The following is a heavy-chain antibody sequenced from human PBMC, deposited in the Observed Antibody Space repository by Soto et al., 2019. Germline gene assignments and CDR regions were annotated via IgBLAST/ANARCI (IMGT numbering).Heavy chain of an antibody. CDR1: GGSISSGDYY. CDR2: IYYSGST. Sequence: SETLSLTCTVPGGSISSGDYYWSWIRQPPGKGLEWIGYIYYSGSTYYNPSLKSRVTISVDTSKNQFSLKLSSVTAADTAVYYCARGRRSHWFDPWGQGTLVTVSS. CDR3: ARGRRSHWFDP. V-gene: IGHV4-30-4*01. J-gene: IGHJ5*02.